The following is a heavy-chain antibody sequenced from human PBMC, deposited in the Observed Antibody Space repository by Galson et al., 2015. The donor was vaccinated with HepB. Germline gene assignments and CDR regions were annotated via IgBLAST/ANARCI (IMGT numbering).Heavy chain of an antibody. V-gene: IGHV3-74*01. Sequence: SLRLSCAASGFTFRSYWMHWVRQAPGKGLVWVSGISADGITIRHADSVKGRFTVSRDNAKNMLYLQMNSLRAEDTAVYYCASLSLAVAERAFDLWGQGTMVTVSS. CDR2: ISADGITI. CDR3: ASLSLAVAERAFDL. J-gene: IGHJ3*01. D-gene: IGHD6-19*01. CDR1: GFTFRSYW.